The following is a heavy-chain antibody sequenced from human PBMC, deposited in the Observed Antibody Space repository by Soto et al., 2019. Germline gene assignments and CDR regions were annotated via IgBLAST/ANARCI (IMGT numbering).Heavy chain of an antibody. D-gene: IGHD5-18*01. CDR2: ISAYNGNT. CDR3: ARDGVDTATGYYYGMDV. V-gene: IGHV1-18*01. Sequence: QVQLVQSGAEVKKPGASVKVSCKASGYTFTSYGISWVRQAPGQGLEWMGWISAYNGNTNYAQKLQGRVTMTTNTSKSTDNMELMSLRSDDTAVYYCARDGVDTATGYYYGMDVWGQGTTVTVSS. J-gene: IGHJ6*02. CDR1: GYTFTSYG.